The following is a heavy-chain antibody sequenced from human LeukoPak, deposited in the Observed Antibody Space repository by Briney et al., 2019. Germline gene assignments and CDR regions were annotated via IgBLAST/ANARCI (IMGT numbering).Heavy chain of an antibody. D-gene: IGHD3-22*01. V-gene: IGHV3-43*02. CDR1: GFTFDDYA. CDR3: ASNPSSGYPLDY. Sequence: PVGSLRLSCAASGFTFDDYAMHWVRQAPGKGLEWVSLISGDGGSTYYADSVKGRFTISRDNSKNSLYLQMNSLRTEDTALYYCASNPSSGYPLDYWGQGTLVTVSS. J-gene: IGHJ4*02. CDR2: ISGDGGST.